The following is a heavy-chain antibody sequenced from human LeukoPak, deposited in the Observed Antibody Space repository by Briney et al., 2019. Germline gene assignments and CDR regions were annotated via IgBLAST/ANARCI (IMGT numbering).Heavy chain of an antibody. CDR3: AGGYSSRWFPRNYGMDV. D-gene: IGHD6-13*01. CDR1: GSTFTTYY. J-gene: IGHJ6*02. V-gene: IGHV1-46*01. Sequence: ASVKVSCKASGSTFTTYYFHWVRQAPGQGLEWMGIVNPSGGSATSAQRFQGRVTMTSDTSTSTVYMELSSLRSEDTAIYYCAGGYSSRWFPRNYGMDVWGQGTTVTVSS. CDR2: VNPSGGSA.